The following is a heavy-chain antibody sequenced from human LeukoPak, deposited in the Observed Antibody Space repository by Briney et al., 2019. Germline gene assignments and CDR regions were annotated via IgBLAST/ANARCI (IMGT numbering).Heavy chain of an antibody. CDR3: AKAGVTMVRGPGDAFDI. J-gene: IGHJ3*02. CDR1: GFTFSRYW. Sequence: GGSLRLSCAASGFTFSRYWMSWVRQAPGKGLEWVSAISGSGGSTYYADSVKGRFTISRDNSKNTLYLQMDSLRAEDTAVYYCAKAGVTMVRGPGDAFDIWGQGTMVTVSS. D-gene: IGHD3-10*01. CDR2: ISGSGGST. V-gene: IGHV3-23*01.